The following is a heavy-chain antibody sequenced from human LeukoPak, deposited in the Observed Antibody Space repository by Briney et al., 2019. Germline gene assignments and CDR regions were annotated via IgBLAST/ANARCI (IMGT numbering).Heavy chain of an antibody. J-gene: IGHJ5*02. Sequence: SETLSLTCAVYGGSFSGYYWSWIRQPPGKGLEWIGEINHSGSTNYNPSLKSRVTISVDTSKNQFSLKLSSVTAADTAVYYCARRQTYYYDSSGSWGQGTLVTVSS. D-gene: IGHD3-22*01. V-gene: IGHV4-34*01. CDR2: INHSGST. CDR3: ARRQTYYYDSSGS. CDR1: GGSFSGYY.